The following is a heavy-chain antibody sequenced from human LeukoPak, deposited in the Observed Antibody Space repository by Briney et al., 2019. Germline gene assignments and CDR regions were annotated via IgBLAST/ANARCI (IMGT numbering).Heavy chain of an antibody. CDR3: AKRYDSSGYYYPFDY. D-gene: IGHD3-22*01. V-gene: IGHV3-23*01. CDR1: GFTFSSYA. CDR2: ISGSGGST. J-gene: IGHJ4*02. Sequence: GGSLRLSCAASGFTFSSYAMSWVRQAPGKGLEWVSAISGSGGSTYYADSVKGRFTISRDNSKNTLYLQMNSLRAEDTAVYYCAKRYDSSGYYYPFDYWGQGTLVTVSS.